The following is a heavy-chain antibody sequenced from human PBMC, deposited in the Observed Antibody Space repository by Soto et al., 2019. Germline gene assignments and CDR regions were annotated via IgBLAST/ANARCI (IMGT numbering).Heavy chain of an antibody. Sequence: SVKVSCKASGGTFSSYTISWVRQAPGQGLEWMGRIIPILGIANYAQKFQGRVTITADKSTSTAYMELSSLRSEDTAVYYCARDGYGDRDAFDIWGQGTMVTVSS. CDR3: ARDGYGDRDAFDI. CDR2: IIPILGIA. V-gene: IGHV1-69*04. J-gene: IGHJ3*02. CDR1: GGTFSSYT. D-gene: IGHD5-18*01.